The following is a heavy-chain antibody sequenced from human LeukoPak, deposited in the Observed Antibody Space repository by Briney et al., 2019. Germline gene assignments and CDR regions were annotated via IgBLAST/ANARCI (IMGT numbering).Heavy chain of an antibody. Sequence: VMLRRLTCPATRFSVSTHGLYCRHDGPGKGLEWVALISYDGSNKYYADSVKGRFTISRDNSKNTLYLQMNSLKTEDTAVYYCGAGILFLDYWSQGTLVTVSS. J-gene: IGHJ4*02. CDR3: GAGILFLDY. V-gene: IGHV3-30*03. D-gene: IGHD3-3*01. CDR2: ISYDGSNK. CDR1: RFSVSTHG.